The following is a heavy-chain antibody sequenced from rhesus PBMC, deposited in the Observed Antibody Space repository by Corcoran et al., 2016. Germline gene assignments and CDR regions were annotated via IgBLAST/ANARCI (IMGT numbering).Heavy chain of an antibody. CDR3: ARNYGSSPSYFDY. Sequence: QVQLQESGPGLVKPSETLSLTCAVSGGSISGGYYWGWIRQHPGKGLEWIGNIYGNSASTYYNTSLKRRVTSSKDTSKNQFTLKLSSVTAADTAVYYCARNYGSSPSYFDYWGQGVLVTVSS. CDR1: GGSISGGYY. V-gene: IGHV4S7*01. J-gene: IGHJ4*01. CDR2: IYGNSAST. D-gene: IGHD4-29*01.